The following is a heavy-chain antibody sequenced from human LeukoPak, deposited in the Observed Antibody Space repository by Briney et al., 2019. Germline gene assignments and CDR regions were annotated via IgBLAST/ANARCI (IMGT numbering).Heavy chain of an antibody. CDR1: GFTFSSYS. J-gene: IGHJ3*02. CDR2: ISSSSNTI. D-gene: IGHD6-13*01. Sequence: GGSLRLSCAASGFTFSSYSLSWVRQAPGKGLEWVSYISSSSNTIYYADSLKGRFTISRDNAKNSLYLQMNSLRAEDTAVYYCAKDMAYSSSWYQVAFDIWGQGTMVTVSS. CDR3: AKDMAYSSSWYQVAFDI. V-gene: IGHV3-48*04.